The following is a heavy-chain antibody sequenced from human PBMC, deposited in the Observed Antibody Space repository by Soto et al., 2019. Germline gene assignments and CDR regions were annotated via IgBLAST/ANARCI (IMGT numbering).Heavy chain of an antibody. Sequence: PSETLSHSWTVSGGSISRSGHYWSWIRQHQEKGLEWIGYIYYSGSTYYNPSLKSRVTISVDTSKNQFSLKLSSVTAADTAVYYCARLISSEGGERNRFYPPSQRSFD. CDR1: GGSISRSGHY. CDR3: ARLISSEGGERNRFYPPSQRSFD. V-gene: IGHV4-39*01. J-gene: IGHJ2*01. D-gene: IGHD1-26*01. CDR2: IYYSGST.